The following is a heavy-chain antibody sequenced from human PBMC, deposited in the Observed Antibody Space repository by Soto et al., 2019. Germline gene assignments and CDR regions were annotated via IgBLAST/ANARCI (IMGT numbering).Heavy chain of an antibody. Sequence: SETLSLTCAVSGGSISSGGYSWSWIRQPPGKGLEWIGYIYHSGSTYYNPSLKSRVTISVDRSKNQFSLKLSSVTAADSAVYYCARERRYYYDSSGYNPSSAWFDPWGQGTLVTVSS. V-gene: IGHV4-30-2*01. CDR2: IYHSGST. CDR3: ARERRYYYDSSGYNPSSAWFDP. CDR1: GGSISSGGYS. J-gene: IGHJ5*02. D-gene: IGHD3-22*01.